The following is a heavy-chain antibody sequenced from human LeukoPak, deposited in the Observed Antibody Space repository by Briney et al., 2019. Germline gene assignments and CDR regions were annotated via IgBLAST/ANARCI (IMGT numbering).Heavy chain of an antibody. CDR1: GGSISSGGYS. J-gene: IGHJ4*02. V-gene: IGHV4-30-2*01. Sequence: NPSETLSLTCAVSGGSISSGGYSWSWIRQPPGKGLEWIGYIYHSGSTYYNPSLKSRVTISVDRSKNQFSLKLSSVTAADTAVYYCARERTVTRFFDYWGQGTLVTVSS. CDR2: IYHSGST. CDR3: ARERTVTRFFDY. D-gene: IGHD4-23*01.